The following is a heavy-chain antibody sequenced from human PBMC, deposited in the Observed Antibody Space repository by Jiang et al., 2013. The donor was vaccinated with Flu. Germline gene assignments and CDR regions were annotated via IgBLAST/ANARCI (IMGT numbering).Heavy chain of an antibody. J-gene: IGHJ4*02. V-gene: IGHV7-4-1*02. CDR3: ARAGRPGAVAGTTTFEY. Sequence: QSGSELKKPGASVKVSCKASGYTFTNYAMNWMRQAPGQGLEWMGWINTNTGNPKYAQAFTGRFVFSLDTSVSTAYLEISSLKADDTAVYYCARAGRPGAVAGTTTFEYWGQGTLVTVSS. CDR2: INTNTGNP. CDR1: GYTFTNYA. D-gene: IGHD6-19*01.